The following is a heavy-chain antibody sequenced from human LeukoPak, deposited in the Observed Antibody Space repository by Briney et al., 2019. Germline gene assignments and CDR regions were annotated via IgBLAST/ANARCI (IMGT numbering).Heavy chain of an antibody. V-gene: IGHV3-9*01. D-gene: IGHD5-18*01. CDR1: GFTFDDYA. CDR2: ISWNSGSI. CDR3: ARVKGRSYGDY. Sequence: GGSLRLSCAASGFTFDDYAMHWVRQAPGKGLEWVSGISWNSGSIGYADSVKGRFTISRDNAKNSLYLQMNSLRAEDTAVYYCARVKGRSYGDYWGQGTLVTVSS. J-gene: IGHJ4*02.